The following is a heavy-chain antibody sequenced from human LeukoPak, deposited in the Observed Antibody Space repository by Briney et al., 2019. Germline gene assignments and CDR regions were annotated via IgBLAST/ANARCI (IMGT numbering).Heavy chain of an antibody. J-gene: IGHJ4*02. D-gene: IGHD3-10*01. CDR1: GGSISSGGYY. Sequence: SETLSLTCTVSGGSISSGGYYWSWIRQPPGKGLEWIGYIYHSGSTYYNPSLKSRVTISVDRSKNQFSLKLSSVTAADTAVYYCARAIRPMVRGEEDWGQGILVTVSS. V-gene: IGHV4-30-2*01. CDR2: IYHSGST. CDR3: ARAIRPMVRGEED.